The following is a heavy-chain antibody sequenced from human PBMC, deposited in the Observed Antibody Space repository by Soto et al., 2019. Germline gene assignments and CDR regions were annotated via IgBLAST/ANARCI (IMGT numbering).Heavy chain of an antibody. CDR3: AATPPYCSGGSCYDY. CDR2: IVVGSGNT. D-gene: IGHD2-15*01. CDR1: GFTFTSSA. Sequence: VASVKVSCKASGFTFTSSAMQWVRQARGQRLEWIGWIVVGSGNTNYAQKFQERVTITRDMSTSTAYMELSSLRSEDTAVYYCAATPPYCSGGSCYDYWGQGTLVTVSS. V-gene: IGHV1-58*02. J-gene: IGHJ4*02.